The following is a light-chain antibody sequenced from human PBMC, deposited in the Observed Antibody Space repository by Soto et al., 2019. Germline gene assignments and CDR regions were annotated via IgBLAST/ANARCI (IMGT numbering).Light chain of an antibody. CDR2: EVT. CDR1: SSDVGGYNY. CDR3: SSYAGSNNFGVL. Sequence: QSVLTQPPSASGSPGQSVTISCTGTSSDVGGYNYVSWYQQHPGKAPKLMIYEVTKRPSGVPDRFSDSKSDNTASLTVSGLQAEDEADYYCSSYAGSNNFGVLFGGGTKLTVL. V-gene: IGLV2-8*01. J-gene: IGLJ2*01.